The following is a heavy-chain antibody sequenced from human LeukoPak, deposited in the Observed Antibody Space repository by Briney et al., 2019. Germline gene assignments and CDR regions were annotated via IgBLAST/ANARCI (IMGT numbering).Heavy chain of an antibody. D-gene: IGHD1-26*01. CDR1: GYTFTGYY. CDR3: ARVTRVGATRDAFDI. CDR2: INPNSGGT. Sequence: GASVKVSCKASGYTFTGYYMHWVRQAPGQGLEWMGWINPNSGGTNYAQKFQGRVTMTGDTSISTAYMELSRLRSDDTAVYYCARVTRVGATRDAFDIWGQGTMVTVSS. J-gene: IGHJ3*02. V-gene: IGHV1-2*02.